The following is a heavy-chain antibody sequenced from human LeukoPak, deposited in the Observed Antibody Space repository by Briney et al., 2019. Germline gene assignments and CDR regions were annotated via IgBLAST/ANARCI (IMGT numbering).Heavy chain of an antibody. Sequence: SETLSLTCTVSGGSISSSSYYWGWIRQPPEKGLEWIGSIYYSGSTYYNPSLKSRVTISVDTSKNQFSLKLSSVTAADTAVYYCARRAGPYYFDYWGQGTLVTVSS. CDR3: ARRAGPYYFDY. CDR1: GGSISSSSYY. V-gene: IGHV4-39*01. J-gene: IGHJ4*02. CDR2: IYYSGST. D-gene: IGHD6-13*01.